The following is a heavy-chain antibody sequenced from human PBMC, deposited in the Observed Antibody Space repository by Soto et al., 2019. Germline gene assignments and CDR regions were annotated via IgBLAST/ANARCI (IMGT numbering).Heavy chain of an antibody. CDR2: IYYSGST. D-gene: IGHD1-26*01. CDR3: TRVTALVGAKYYFDY. CDR1: GGSVSSGSYY. J-gene: IGHJ4*01. V-gene: IGHV4-61*01. Sequence: SETLSLTCTVSGGSVSSGSYYWSWIRQPPGKGLEWIGYIYYSGSTNYNPSLKSRVTISVDTSKNQFSLKLSSVTAADTAVYYCTRVTALVGAKYYFDYWGHGTLVTVSS.